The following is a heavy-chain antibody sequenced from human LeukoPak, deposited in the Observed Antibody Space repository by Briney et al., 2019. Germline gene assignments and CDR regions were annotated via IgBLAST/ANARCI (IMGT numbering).Heavy chain of an antibody. V-gene: IGHV3-23*01. Sequence: GGSLRLSCAASGFTFSSYAMSWVRQAPGKGLEWVSVISGSGGSISYADSVKGRFTISGDNSKNTLYLQMSSLRAEDTAVYYCAKDRDCSSATCYVFWFDPWGQGTLVTVSS. J-gene: IGHJ5*02. CDR3: AKDRDCSSATCYVFWFDP. CDR2: ISGSGGSI. D-gene: IGHD2-2*01. CDR1: GFTFSSYA.